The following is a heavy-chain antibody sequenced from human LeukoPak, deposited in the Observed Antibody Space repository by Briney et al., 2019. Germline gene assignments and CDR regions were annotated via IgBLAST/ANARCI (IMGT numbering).Heavy chain of an antibody. CDR3: AREATYYDILTGYEH. Sequence: PGRSLRLSCAASGFTFSSYAMHWVRQAPGKGLEWVAVISYDGSNKYYADSVKGRFTISRDNSKNTLYLQMNSLRAEDTAVYYCAREATYYDILTGYEHWGQGTLVTVSS. D-gene: IGHD3-9*01. J-gene: IGHJ1*01. V-gene: IGHV3-30-3*01. CDR1: GFTFSSYA. CDR2: ISYDGSNK.